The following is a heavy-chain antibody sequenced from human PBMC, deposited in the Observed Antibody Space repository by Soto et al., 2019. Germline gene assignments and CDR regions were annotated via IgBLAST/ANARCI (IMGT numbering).Heavy chain of an antibody. Sequence: QVQLVQSGAEVKKPGSSVKDSCKASGGTFSSYAISWVRQAPGQGLEWMGGIIPIFGTANYAQKLQGRVTITGDKSTSTAYMELSSLRSEDTAVYYCASLKYYYDSSGYWPDWGQGALVTVSS. D-gene: IGHD3-22*01. CDR2: IIPIFGTA. CDR1: GGTFSSYA. V-gene: IGHV1-69*06. CDR3: ASLKYYYDSSGYWPD. J-gene: IGHJ4*02.